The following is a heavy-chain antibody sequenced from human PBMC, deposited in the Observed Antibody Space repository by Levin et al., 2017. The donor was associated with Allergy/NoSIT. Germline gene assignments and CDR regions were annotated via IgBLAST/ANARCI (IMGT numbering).Heavy chain of an antibody. CDR2: ITWNSGNI. D-gene: IGHD5-18*01. V-gene: IGHV3-9*01. Sequence: PGGSLRLSCAGSGFKFGDYAMHWVRQVPAKGLEWVSGITWNSGNIIYADSLKGRFTISRDNRKNSLYLQGNSLKPDDTALYFCTKDSETRVDTPLVTAFDSWGQGTLVTVSS. CDR3: TKDSETRVDTPLVTAFDS. CDR1: GFKFGDYA. J-gene: IGHJ4*02.